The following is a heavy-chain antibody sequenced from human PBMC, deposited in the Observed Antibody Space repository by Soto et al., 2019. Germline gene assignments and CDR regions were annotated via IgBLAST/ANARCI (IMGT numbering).Heavy chain of an antibody. CDR3: ARDMGYSYRTGYGLDV. Sequence: PXGSLRLSCEASGFNFGNYAMHWVRQTPDKGLEWVAVISFDGSNKFYAESVKGRITISRDNSKNTLFLQMNSLRPEDTAVYYCARDMGYSYRTGYGLDVWGQGTTVTVSS. CDR2: ISFDGSNK. J-gene: IGHJ6*02. CDR1: GFNFGNYA. V-gene: IGHV3-30-3*01. D-gene: IGHD5-18*01.